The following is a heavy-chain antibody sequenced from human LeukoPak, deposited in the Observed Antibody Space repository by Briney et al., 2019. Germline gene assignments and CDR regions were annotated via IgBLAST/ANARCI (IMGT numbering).Heavy chain of an antibody. CDR2: INTSGGST. J-gene: IGHJ5*02. D-gene: IGHD6-6*01. CDR3: ARDGSSSGWFDP. CDR1: GYTFTSYY. Sequence: ASVKVSCKSSGYTFTSYYIHWVRQAPGQGLEWMGIINTSGGSTIYAQTFQGRVTMTSDMSTSTVYMELSSLRSEDTAVYHCARDGSSSGWFDPWGQGTLGTVSS. V-gene: IGHV1-46*01.